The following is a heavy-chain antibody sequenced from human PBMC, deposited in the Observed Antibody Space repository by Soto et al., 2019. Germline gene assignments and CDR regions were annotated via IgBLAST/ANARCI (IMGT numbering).Heavy chain of an antibody. CDR1: GYTFINHD. J-gene: IGHJ5*02. CDR2: MNSNSGNT. Sequence: QVQLVQSGAEVKKPGASVKVSCKASGYTFINHDIDWVRQAPGQGLEWMGWMNSNSGNTGYAQKFQGRVTMTRDTXXSTAYIGLSSLTSEDTAVYYCASGAARDGRDWFDPWGQGTLVTVSS. D-gene: IGHD6-25*01. CDR3: ASGAARDGRDWFDP. V-gene: IGHV1-8*01.